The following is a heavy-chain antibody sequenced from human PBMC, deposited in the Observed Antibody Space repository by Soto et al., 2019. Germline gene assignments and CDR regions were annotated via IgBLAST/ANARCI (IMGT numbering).Heavy chain of an antibody. CDR1: GFSLSTSGVG. CDR2: IYWDDDK. Sequence: QITLKESGPTLVKPTQTLTLTFTFSGFSLSTSGVGVGWIRQPPGKALEWLALIYWDDDKRYSPSLKSRLTITKETSKNQVVLTMTNMDPVDTATYYCAHRFRYFDWLGWFDPWGEGTLVTVSS. J-gene: IGHJ5*02. CDR3: AHRFRYFDWLGWFDP. D-gene: IGHD3-9*01. V-gene: IGHV2-5*02.